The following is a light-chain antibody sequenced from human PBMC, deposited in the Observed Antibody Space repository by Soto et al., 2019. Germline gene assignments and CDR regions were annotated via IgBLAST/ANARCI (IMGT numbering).Light chain of an antibody. V-gene: IGKV3D-15*01. CDR1: QSVSSSY. Sequence: EIVLTPSPSTPSLSSGERATLSFNASQSVSSSYLAWYQQKPGQAPRLLIDGASSRATGIPARFSGSGSGTEFTLTISSLQSEDFAVYFCQQYHDWPLTFGGGTKVDIK. J-gene: IGKJ4*01. CDR3: QQYHDWPLT. CDR2: GAS.